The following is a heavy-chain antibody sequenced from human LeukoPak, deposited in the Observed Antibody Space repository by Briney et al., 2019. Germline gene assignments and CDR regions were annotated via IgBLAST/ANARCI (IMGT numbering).Heavy chain of an antibody. CDR1: GFTVSSTY. D-gene: IGHD3-10*01. CDR2: IYTGGTT. V-gene: IGHV3-53*01. Sequence: RGSLGLSCAAFGFTVSSTYMSWVRQPAGKGLEWVSVIYTGGTTFYADSVKGRFTISRDNSKNTLYLQMNSLRADDTAVYYCTKLKGWYGEGYFDYWGQGTLVTVSS. J-gene: IGHJ4*02. CDR3: TKLKGWYGEGYFDY.